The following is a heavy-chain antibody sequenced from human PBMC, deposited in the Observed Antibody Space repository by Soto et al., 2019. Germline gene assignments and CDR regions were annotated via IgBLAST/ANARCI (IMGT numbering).Heavy chain of an antibody. CDR1: SDSISRSHW. CDR2: IYYSGSA. V-gene: IGHV4-4*02. Sequence: PSETLSLTCAVSSDSISRSHWLTWVRQSPGKGLEWLGDIYYSGSANYNPSLRSRISISVDKSKNQFSLKLSSVTAADTAVYYCARAITYYYDSSGYYSPLGDYYGMDVWGQGTTVTVSS. CDR3: ARAITYYYDSSGYYSPLGDYYGMDV. D-gene: IGHD3-22*01. J-gene: IGHJ6*02.